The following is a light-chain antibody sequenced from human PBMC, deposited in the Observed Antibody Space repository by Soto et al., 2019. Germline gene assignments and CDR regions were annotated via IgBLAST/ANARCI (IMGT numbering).Light chain of an antibody. CDR2: GTS. J-gene: IGKJ1*01. Sequence: AIQMTQSPSSLSASVGDRVTITCRASQGIGTELGWYQQRPGKAPRLLIYGTSTLQYGVPSRFSGSGSDTDFTLIISSLQPEDFATYYCLQDSSYPPTFGQGTKVEIK. CDR1: QGIGTE. V-gene: IGKV1-6*01. CDR3: LQDSSYPPT.